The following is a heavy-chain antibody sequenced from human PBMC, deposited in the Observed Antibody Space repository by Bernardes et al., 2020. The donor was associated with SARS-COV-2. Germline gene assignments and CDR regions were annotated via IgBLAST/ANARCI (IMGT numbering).Heavy chain of an antibody. V-gene: IGHV1-2*04. CDR1: GYTLTGYY. CDR2: INPNSGGT. D-gene: IGHD3-16*02. J-gene: IGHJ6*02. CDR3: ARSRLVDDYVWASYRYTLQDYYCYGMDV. Sequence: ASVKVSCKASGYTLTGYYMHWVRQAPGQGLEWMGWINPNSGGTNYAQKFQGWVTMTRDTSISTAYMELSRLRSDDTAVYYCARSRLVDDYVWASYRYTLQDYYCYGMDVWGQGTTVTVSS.